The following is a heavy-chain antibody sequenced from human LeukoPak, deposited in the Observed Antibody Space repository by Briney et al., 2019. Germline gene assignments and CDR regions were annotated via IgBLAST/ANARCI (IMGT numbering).Heavy chain of an antibody. D-gene: IGHD6-19*01. J-gene: IGHJ3*01. CDR3: ARGFPPGSGSRGSHAFDV. Sequence: SETLSLTCAVSEMSFSAYYWNWIRQPPGKGLEWIGEINYGGSTKYTPSLEGRGTILIDTSKNQFSLKLTSVTAADTAVYYCARGFPPGSGSRGSHAFDVWGQGTMVTVSS. CDR1: EMSFSAYY. CDR2: INYGGST. V-gene: IGHV4-34*01.